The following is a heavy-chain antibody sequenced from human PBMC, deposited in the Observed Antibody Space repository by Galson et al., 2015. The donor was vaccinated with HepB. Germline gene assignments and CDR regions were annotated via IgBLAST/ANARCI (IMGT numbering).Heavy chain of an antibody. D-gene: IGHD1-26*01. CDR3: VKFRGSGSYKSYWFDC. V-gene: IGHV3-23*01. CDR2: ITGSGGMT. CDR1: GFTFRTYA. J-gene: IGHJ5*01. Sequence: SLRLSCAASGFTFRTYAMTWVRQAPGKGLEWVSGITGSGGMTFYADSVKGRFTISRDNSKNALYLQMNSLRAEDTAVYYCVKFRGSGSYKSYWFDCWGQGTPATVSS.